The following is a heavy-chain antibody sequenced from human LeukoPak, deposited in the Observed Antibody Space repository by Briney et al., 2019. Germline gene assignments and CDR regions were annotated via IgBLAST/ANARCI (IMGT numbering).Heavy chain of an antibody. CDR3: ARKIGEGYYDSSGYSPSYGMDV. CDR2: IYYSGST. Sequence: SETLSLTCTVSGGSLSSGGYYWSWLRQHPGTGLEWIGYIYYSGSTYYNPSLKSRVTISVDTSKNQFSLKLSSVTAADTAVYYCARKIGEGYYDSSGYSPSYGMDVWGQGTTVTVSS. V-gene: IGHV4-31*03. D-gene: IGHD3-22*01. CDR1: GGSLSSGGYY. J-gene: IGHJ6*02.